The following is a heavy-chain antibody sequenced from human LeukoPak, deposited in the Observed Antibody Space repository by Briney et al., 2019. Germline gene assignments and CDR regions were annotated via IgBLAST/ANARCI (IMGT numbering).Heavy chain of an antibody. D-gene: IGHD6-19*01. CDR2: IWYDGSNK. CDR3: ARGVVQWLAYFDY. J-gene: IGHJ4*02. CDR1: GLTFSSYG. V-gene: IGHV3-33*01. Sequence: PGRSLRLSCAASGLTFSSYGMHWVRQAPGKGLEWVAVIWYDGSNKYYADSVKGRFTISRDNSKNTLYLQMNSLRAEDTAVYYCARGVVQWLAYFDYWGQGTLVTVSS.